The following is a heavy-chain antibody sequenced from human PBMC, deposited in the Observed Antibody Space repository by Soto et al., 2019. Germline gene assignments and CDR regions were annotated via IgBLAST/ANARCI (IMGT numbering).Heavy chain of an antibody. D-gene: IGHD2-2*01. CDR1: GGSISSYY. J-gene: IGHJ4*02. CDR2: IYTSGST. CDR3: ARLSRRTAAMFDY. V-gene: IGHV4-4*07. Sequence: SETLSLTCTVSGGSISSYYWSWILQPAGKGLEWIGRIYTSGSTNYNPSLKSRVTMSVDTSKNQFSLKLSSVTAADTAVYYCARLSRRTAAMFDYWDQGTLVTVSS.